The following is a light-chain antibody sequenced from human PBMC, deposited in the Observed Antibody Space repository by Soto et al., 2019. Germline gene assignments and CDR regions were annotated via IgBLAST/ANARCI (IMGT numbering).Light chain of an antibody. J-gene: IGKJ1*01. CDR2: GAS. V-gene: IGKV3-15*01. CDR1: QSVSSN. CDR3: QQYNNWLWT. Sequence: EIVMTQSPATLSVPPGERATLPCRASQSVSSNLAWYQQKPGQAPRLLIYGASTRATGIPARFSGSGSGTEFTLTISSLQSEDFAVYYCQQYNNWLWTFGQGTKVDI.